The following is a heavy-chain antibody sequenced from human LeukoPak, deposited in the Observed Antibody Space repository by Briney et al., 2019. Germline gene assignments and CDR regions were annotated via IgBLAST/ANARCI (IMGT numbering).Heavy chain of an antibody. V-gene: IGHV3-48*03. Sequence: GGSLRLSCAASGFTFSSYEMNWVRQAPGKGLEWVSYISSSGSTIYYADSVKGRFTISRDNAKNSLYLQMNSLRAEDTAVYYCARDPSITIFGVVTDNWFDPWGQGTLVTVSS. CDR3: ARDPSITIFGVVTDNWFDP. J-gene: IGHJ5*02. CDR2: ISSSGSTI. D-gene: IGHD3-3*01. CDR1: GFTFSSYE.